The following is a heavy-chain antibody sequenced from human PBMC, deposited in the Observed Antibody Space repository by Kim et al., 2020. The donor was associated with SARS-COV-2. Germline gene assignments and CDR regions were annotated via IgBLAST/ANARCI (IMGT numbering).Heavy chain of an antibody. Sequence: ADSVKGRFTVSRDNAKNILYLQMDSLRVEDTALYYCAKDHESSGWPTFDYWGQGTLVTVSS. CDR3: AKDHESSGWPTFDY. D-gene: IGHD3-22*01. J-gene: IGHJ4*02. V-gene: IGHV3-23*01.